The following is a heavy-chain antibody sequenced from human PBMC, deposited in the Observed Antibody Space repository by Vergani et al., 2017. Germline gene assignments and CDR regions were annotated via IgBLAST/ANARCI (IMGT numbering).Heavy chain of an antibody. V-gene: IGHV4-61*02. CDR2: IYTSGST. J-gene: IGHJ6*02. CDR3: ARDRYYGGNGYYCYGIDV. CDR1: GGSISSGSYY. D-gene: IGHD4-23*01. Sequence: QVQLQESGPGLVKPSQTLSLTCTVSGGSISSGSYYWSWIRQPAGKGLEWIGRIYTSGSTNYHPSLKSRVTISVDTSKNQFSLKLSSVTAADTAVYYCARDRYYGGNGYYCYGIDVWGQGTTVTVSS.